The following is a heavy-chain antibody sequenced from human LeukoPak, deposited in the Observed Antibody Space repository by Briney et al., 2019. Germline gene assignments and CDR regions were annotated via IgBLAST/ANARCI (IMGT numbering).Heavy chain of an antibody. V-gene: IGHV3-23*01. Sequence: PGGSLRLSCAASGFTFSSYAMGWVRQAPGKGLEWVSAITASGGNTYYADSVKGRFTISRDNSKNTLYLQVNSLGAEDTAVYYCANSGYDLYYFDYWGQGTLVTVSS. CDR3: ANSGYDLYYFDY. CDR1: GFTFSSYA. CDR2: ITASGGNT. D-gene: IGHD5-12*01. J-gene: IGHJ4*02.